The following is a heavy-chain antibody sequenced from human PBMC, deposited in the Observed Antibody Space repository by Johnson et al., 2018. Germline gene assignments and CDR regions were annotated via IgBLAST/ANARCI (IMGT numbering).Heavy chain of an antibody. V-gene: IGHV3-48*01. J-gene: IGHJ1*01. Sequence: EQLVESGGGLVQPGGSLRLSCEATGLSFSSYSLNWVRQAPGQGLEWISYISSSSRTIDYADSVKGRFTISRDDAKNSLYLQMNSLRAEDTAVYYCARGTTDFYDSSGYGFQHWGQGTLVTVSS. D-gene: IGHD3-22*01. CDR2: ISSSSRTI. CDR3: ARGTTDFYDSSGYGFQH. CDR1: GLSFSSYS.